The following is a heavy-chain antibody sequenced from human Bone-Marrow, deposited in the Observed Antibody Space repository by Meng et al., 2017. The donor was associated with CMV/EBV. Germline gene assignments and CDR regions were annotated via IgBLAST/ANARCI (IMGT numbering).Heavy chain of an antibody. CDR3: ARGQVQCSTINCHDYRFSGMDV. D-gene: IGHD2/OR15-2a*01. CDR2: MNPNRGNT. J-gene: IGHJ6*02. Sequence: ASVKVSCKASGYTFSNYDIIWVRQASGQGLEWVGWMNPNRGNTAYAQKFQGRVTMTRDTSTRIAYMELSSLRSGDTAVYYCARGQVQCSTINCHDYRFSGMDVWGQGNTVTVSS. V-gene: IGHV1-8*01. CDR1: GYTFSNYD.